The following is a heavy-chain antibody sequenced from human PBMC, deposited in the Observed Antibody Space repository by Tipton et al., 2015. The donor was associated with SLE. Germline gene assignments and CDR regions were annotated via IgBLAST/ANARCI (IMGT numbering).Heavy chain of an antibody. Sequence: TLSLTCTVSGGSISSGTSYWSWIRQSAGKGLEWIGRMHVSGSTKYNPSLESRVTISEDASKNQFSLKLSSVTAADTAVYYCAREGLGTSYYYYMDVWGKGTTVTVSS. CDR3: AREGLGTSYYYYMDV. D-gene: IGHD7-27*01. V-gene: IGHV4-61*02. J-gene: IGHJ6*03. CDR2: MHVSGST. CDR1: GGSISSGTSY.